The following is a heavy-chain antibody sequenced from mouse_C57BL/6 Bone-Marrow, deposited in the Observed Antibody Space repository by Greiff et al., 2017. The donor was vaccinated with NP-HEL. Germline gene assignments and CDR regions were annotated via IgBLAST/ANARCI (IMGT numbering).Heavy chain of an antibody. V-gene: IGHV1-53*01. CDR3: ATWDGGDWYFDV. Sequence: QVQLQQPGAELVKPGASVKLSCKASGYTFTSYWMHWVKQRPGQGLEWIGNINPSNGGTNYNEKFKSKATLTVDKSSSTAYMQLSSLTSEDSAVYYCATWDGGDWYFDVWGTGTTVTVSS. CDR1: GYTFTSYW. D-gene: IGHD4-1*01. CDR2: INPSNGGT. J-gene: IGHJ1*03.